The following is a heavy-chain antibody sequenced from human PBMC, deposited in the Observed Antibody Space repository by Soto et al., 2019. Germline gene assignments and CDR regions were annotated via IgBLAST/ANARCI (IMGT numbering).Heavy chain of an antibody. V-gene: IGHV1-18*04. CDR3: ARLLWFGELDYFDY. CDR1: GYTFTSYG. J-gene: IGHJ4*02. D-gene: IGHD3-10*01. Sequence: ASVKVSCKASGYTFTSYGISWVRQAPGQGLEWMGWISAYNGNTNYAQKLQGRVTMTRDTSISTAYMELSRLRSDDTAVYYCARLLWFGELDYFDYWGQGTLVTVSS. CDR2: ISAYNGNT.